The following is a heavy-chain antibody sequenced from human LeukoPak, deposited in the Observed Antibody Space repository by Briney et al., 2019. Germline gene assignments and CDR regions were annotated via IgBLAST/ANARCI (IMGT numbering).Heavy chain of an antibody. CDR1: GDSISSSPYY. CDR3: ARGRGGYDIGY. J-gene: IGHJ4*02. D-gene: IGHD5-12*01. CDR2: FYYPGST. V-gene: IGHV4-39*07. Sequence: SGTLSLSCTVSGDSISSSPYYWGWIRQPPGKGLEWIGSFYYPGSTYYNPSLKSQVTISVDTSKNQFSLKLSSVTAADTAVYYCARGRGGYDIGYWGQGTLVTVSS.